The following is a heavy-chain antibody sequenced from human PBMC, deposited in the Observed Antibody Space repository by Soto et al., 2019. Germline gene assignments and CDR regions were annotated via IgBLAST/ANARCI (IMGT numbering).Heavy chain of an antibody. V-gene: IGHV3-23*01. CDR3: AKQSHRGFDY. CDR1: GFTFSSYA. Sequence: GVSLRITGAASGFTFSSYAMSWVRQAPGKGLEWVSAISGSGGSTYYADSVKGRFTISRDNSKNTLYLQMNSLRAEDTAVYYCAKQSHRGFDYWGQGTLGTVSS. J-gene: IGHJ4*02. CDR2: ISGSGGST.